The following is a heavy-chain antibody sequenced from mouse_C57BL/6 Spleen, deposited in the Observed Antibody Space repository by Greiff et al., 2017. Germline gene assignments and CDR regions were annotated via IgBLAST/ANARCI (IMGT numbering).Heavy chain of an antibody. J-gene: IGHJ4*01. V-gene: IGHV5-17*01. CDR3: ARPYGNYGAMDY. Sequence: VQLQQSGGGLVKPGGSLKLSCAASGFTFSDSGMHLVRQAPEKGLAWVAYISSGSSTIYYADTVKGRFPISRDNAKNTLFLQMTSLRSEDTAMYYCARPYGNYGAMDYWGQGTSVTVSS. CDR2: ISSGSSTI. D-gene: IGHD2-1*01. CDR1: GFTFSDSG.